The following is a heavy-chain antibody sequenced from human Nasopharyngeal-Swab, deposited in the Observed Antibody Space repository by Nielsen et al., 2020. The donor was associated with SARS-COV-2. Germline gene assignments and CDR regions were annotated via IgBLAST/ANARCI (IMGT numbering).Heavy chain of an antibody. CDR1: GFTFSSYS. J-gene: IGHJ4*02. V-gene: IGHV3-21*01. CDR3: ARADSSSWYSDY. Sequence: GGSLRLSCAASGFTFSSYSMNWVRQAPGKGLEWVSSISSSSYIYYADSVKGRFTISRDNAKNSLYLQMNGLRAEDTAVYYCARADSSSWYSDYWGQGTLVTVSS. D-gene: IGHD6-13*01. CDR2: ISSSSYI.